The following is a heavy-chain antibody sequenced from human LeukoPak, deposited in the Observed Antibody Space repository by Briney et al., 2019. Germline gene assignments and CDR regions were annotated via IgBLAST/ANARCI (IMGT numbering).Heavy chain of an antibody. V-gene: IGHV1-2*06. D-gene: IGHD6-13*01. J-gene: IGHJ4*02. CDR2: INPNSGGT. CDR3: AKGDSSSFDY. CDR1: GYTFTGYY. Sequence: ASVKVSCKXSGYTFTGYYMHWVRQAPGHGLEWMGRINPNSGGTNYAQEFQGRVTMTRDTSISTAYMELSRLRSDDTAVYYCAKGDSSSFDYWGQGTLVTVSS.